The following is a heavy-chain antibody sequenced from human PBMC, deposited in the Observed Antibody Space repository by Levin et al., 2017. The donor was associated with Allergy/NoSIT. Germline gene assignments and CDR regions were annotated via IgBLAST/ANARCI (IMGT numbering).Heavy chain of an antibody. CDR2: LSSGSGSTM. V-gene: IGHV3-48*04. CDR3: ARGSGSNFVAFDI. D-gene: IGHD6-25*01. Sequence: GSLRLSCAASGFIFTDYTMNWVRQAPGKGLEWISFLSSGSGSTMYYADSVKGRFTISRDNAKKSLYLQMNSLRAEDTAVYYCARGSGSNFVAFDIWGQGTMVTVSS. CDR1: GFIFTDYT. J-gene: IGHJ3*02.